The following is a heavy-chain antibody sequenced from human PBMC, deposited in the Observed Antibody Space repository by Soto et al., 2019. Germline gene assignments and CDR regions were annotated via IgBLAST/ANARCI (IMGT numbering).Heavy chain of an antibody. V-gene: IGHV4-39*01. CDR1: GVSLNSGHYY. Sequence: QVQLQESGPGLLEPLETLSLTCSVSGVSLNSGHYYWVWVRQSPGKGLAWIASVYYDESTYYNPSLKSRFNISIDKPRNKFSLTLKSVTAADTAVYYCGKVLIGATRHADVDSWGQGALVTVSS. CDR3: GKVLIGATRHADVDS. J-gene: IGHJ4*02. D-gene: IGHD2-15*01. CDR2: VYYDEST.